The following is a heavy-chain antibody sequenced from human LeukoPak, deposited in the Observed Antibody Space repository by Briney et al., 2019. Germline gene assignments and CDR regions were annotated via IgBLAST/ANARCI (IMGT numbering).Heavy chain of an antibody. CDR1: GYTFTSYG. CDR2: INAYNGNT. J-gene: IGHJ6*02. CDR3: ARDKWLVEGGYYYYGMGV. Sequence: GASVKVSCKASGYTFTSYGISWVRQAPGQGLEWMGWINAYNGNTNYAQKLQGRVTMTTDTSTSTAYMELRSLRSDDTAVYYCARDKWLVEGGYYYYGMGVWGQGTTVTVSS. D-gene: IGHD6-19*01. V-gene: IGHV1-18*01.